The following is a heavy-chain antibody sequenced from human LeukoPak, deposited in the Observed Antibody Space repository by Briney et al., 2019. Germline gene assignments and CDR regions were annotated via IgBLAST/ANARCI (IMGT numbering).Heavy chain of an antibody. CDR2: IIPIFGTA. V-gene: IGHV1-69*05. Sequence: GSSVKVSCKASGGTFSSYAISWVRQAPGQGLEWMGGIIPIFGTANYAQKFQGRVTITTDESTSTAYMELSSLRSEDTAVYYCARSGTSGREYQLLFGGYYYYMDVWGKGTTVTVSS. CDR3: ARSGTSGREYQLLFGGYYYYMDV. J-gene: IGHJ6*03. CDR1: GGTFSSYA. D-gene: IGHD2-2*01.